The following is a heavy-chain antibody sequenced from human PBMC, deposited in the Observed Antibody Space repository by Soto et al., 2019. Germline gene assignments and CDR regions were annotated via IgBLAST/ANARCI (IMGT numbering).Heavy chain of an antibody. CDR2: LIPIFGTP. J-gene: IGHJ5*02. D-gene: IGHD4-4*01. CDR1: GGTFNSYR. V-gene: IGHV1-69*01. Sequence: QVQLVQSGAEVKKPGSSVKVSCKSSGGTFNSYRISWVRQARGQGLEWMGGLIPIFGTPNYAQKFQGRLTITADDSTSTVYMDLSSLRSEDTAMYYCAREKFSNYFDPWGQGSLVTVSS. CDR3: AREKFSNYFDP.